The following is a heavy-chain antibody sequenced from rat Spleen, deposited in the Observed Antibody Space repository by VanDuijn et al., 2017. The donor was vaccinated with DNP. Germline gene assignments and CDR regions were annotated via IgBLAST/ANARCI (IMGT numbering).Heavy chain of an antibody. J-gene: IGHJ2*01. D-gene: IGHD1-9*01. CDR1: GFTFSNYD. CDR2: ISYDGSST. Sequence: EVQLVESGGGLVQPGRSMKLSCAASGFTFSNYDMAWVRQAPKKGLEWVATISYDGSSTYYRDSVKGRFTISRDTAKTILYLQMDSLRSEDTATYYCTTQTYYGMGKFDYWGQGIMVTVSS. V-gene: IGHV5-7*01. CDR3: TTQTYYGMGKFDY.